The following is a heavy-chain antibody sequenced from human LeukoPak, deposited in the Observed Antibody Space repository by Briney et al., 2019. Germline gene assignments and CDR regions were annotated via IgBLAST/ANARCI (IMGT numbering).Heavy chain of an antibody. Sequence: ASVKVSCKASGYTFTDYYMHWVRQAPGQGLEWMGWINPNSGGTNYAQKFQGRVTMTRDTSISTAYMELRSLRSDDTAVYYCARKLGYCSGGSCYLCDYWGQGTLVTVSS. CDR3: ARKLGYCSGGSCYLCDY. D-gene: IGHD2-15*01. V-gene: IGHV1-2*02. CDR2: INPNSGGT. CDR1: GYTFTDYY. J-gene: IGHJ4*02.